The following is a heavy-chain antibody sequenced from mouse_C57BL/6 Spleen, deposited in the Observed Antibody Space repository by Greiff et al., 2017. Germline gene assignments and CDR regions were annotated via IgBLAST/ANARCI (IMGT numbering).Heavy chain of an antibody. CDR2: INYYGSST. Sequence: DVQLVESEGGLVQPGSSMKLSCTASGFTFSDYYMAWVRQVPEKGLEWVANINYYGSSTYYLDSLKSRFIISRDNAKNILYLQMSSLKSEDTATYYCARDYGISYGYFDVWGTGTTVTVSS. CDR1: GFTFSDYY. V-gene: IGHV5-16*01. J-gene: IGHJ1*03. D-gene: IGHD1-1*01. CDR3: ARDYGISYGYFDV.